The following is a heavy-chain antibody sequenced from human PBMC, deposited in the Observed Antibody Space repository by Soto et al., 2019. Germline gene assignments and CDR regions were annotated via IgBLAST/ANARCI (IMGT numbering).Heavy chain of an antibody. Sequence: GVSVKISSTASGFTFNISAVQWVRLARGQRLEWIGWIVVGSGNTNYAQKFQERVTITRDMSTSTAYMELSSLRSEDTAVYYCAAADISRGHDAFDIWGQGTMVTVSS. V-gene: IGHV1-58*01. CDR3: AAADISRGHDAFDI. D-gene: IGHD3-10*01. J-gene: IGHJ3*02. CDR2: IVVGSGNT. CDR1: GFTFNISA.